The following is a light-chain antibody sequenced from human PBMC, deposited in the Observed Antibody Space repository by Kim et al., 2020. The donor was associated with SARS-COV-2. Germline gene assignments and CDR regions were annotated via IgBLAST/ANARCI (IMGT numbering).Light chain of an antibody. CDR1: QSISST. CDR3: QQYNNWPT. Sequence: SLSPGGRAAPPCRASQSISSTVAWYQQNPGQAPRLLIYGASTRATGVPAWFSGRGSRTEFTLTVSSLQSEDFAVYYCQQYNNWPTFGGGTKVDIK. CDR2: GAS. J-gene: IGKJ4*01. V-gene: IGKV3-15*01.